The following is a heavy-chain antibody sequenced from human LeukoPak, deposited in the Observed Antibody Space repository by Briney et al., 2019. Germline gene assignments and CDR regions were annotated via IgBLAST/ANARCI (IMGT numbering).Heavy chain of an antibody. CDR2: INPNSGGT. CDR1: GYTFTGHY. J-gene: IGHJ4*02. CDR3: ARDSGQTTYYYDSSGYYLDY. D-gene: IGHD3-22*01. V-gene: IGHV1-2*02. Sequence: ASVKVSCKASGYTFTGHYMHWVRQAPGQGLEWMGWINPNSGGTNYAQKFQGRVTMTRDTSISTAYMELSRLRSNDTAVYYCARDSGQTTYYYDSSGYYLDYWGQGTLVTVSS.